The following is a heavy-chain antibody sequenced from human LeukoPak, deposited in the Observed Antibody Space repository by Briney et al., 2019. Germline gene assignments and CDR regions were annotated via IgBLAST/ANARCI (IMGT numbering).Heavy chain of an antibody. Sequence: ASEKVSCKASGYTFTRYYMHWVRQAPRQGLEWMGIINPSGGSTSYAQKFQGRVTMTRDTSTSTVYMELSSLRSEDTAVYYCARETAHYDYWGQGTLVTVSS. V-gene: IGHV1-46*01. CDR1: GYTFTRYY. J-gene: IGHJ4*02. CDR3: ARETAHYDY. CDR2: INPSGGST.